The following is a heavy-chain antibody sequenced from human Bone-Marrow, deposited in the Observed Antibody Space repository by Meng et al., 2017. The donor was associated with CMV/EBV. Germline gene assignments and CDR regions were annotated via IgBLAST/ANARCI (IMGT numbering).Heavy chain of an antibody. J-gene: IGHJ6*02. CDR3: ARPQWLPIPQNYHHYIGMDL. D-gene: IGHD5-12*01. CDR2: INWNGGAT. V-gene: IGHV3-20*04. Sequence: GESLKISCVASGFRFDEYGMTWVRQGPGKGLEWVADINWNGGATSYADSVRGRFTISRDNVKKTLYLQMNSLTTRDTAVYYCARPQWLPIPQNYHHYIGMDLWGQGTTVTVSS. CDR1: GFRFDEYG.